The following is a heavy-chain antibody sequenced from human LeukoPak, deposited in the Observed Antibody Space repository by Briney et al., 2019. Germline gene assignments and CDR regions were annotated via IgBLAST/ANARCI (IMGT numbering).Heavy chain of an antibody. Sequence: GGSLRLSCAASGFTFSSYAMSWVRQAPGKGLEWVSAISGSGGSTYYADSVKGRFTISRDNPKNTLYLQMNSLRAEDTAVYYCAKYEYDFWSGPFDYWGQGTLVTVSS. V-gene: IGHV3-23*01. J-gene: IGHJ4*02. D-gene: IGHD3-3*01. CDR1: GFTFSSYA. CDR2: ISGSGGST. CDR3: AKYEYDFWSGPFDY.